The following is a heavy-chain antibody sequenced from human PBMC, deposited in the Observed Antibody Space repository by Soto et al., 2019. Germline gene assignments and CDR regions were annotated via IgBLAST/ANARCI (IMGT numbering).Heavy chain of an antibody. D-gene: IGHD6-19*01. V-gene: IGHV3-7*01. CDR1: GFTFSNYS. CDR3: ARDHINGWKFDC. J-gene: IGHJ1*01. CDR2: LKQDGSQN. Sequence: PGGSLRLSCAASGFTFSNYSMSWVRQAPGKGLEWVANLKQDGSQNYYVDSVKGRFTTSRDNTKNPFYLQINSLRAEDTAVYYCARDHINGWKFDCWGGGSLVTVSS.